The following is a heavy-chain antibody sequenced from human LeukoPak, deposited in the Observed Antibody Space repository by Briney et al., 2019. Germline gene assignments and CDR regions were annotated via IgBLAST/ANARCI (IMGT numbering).Heavy chain of an antibody. CDR1: GITFSSYA. Sequence: GGSLRLSCVASGITFSSYAMSWVRQAPGKGLEWVSAISGSGGSTYYADSVKGRFTISRDNSKNTLYLQMNSLRAEDTAVYYCAKDWIQSYNYYYYGMDVWGQGTTVTVSS. D-gene: IGHD5-18*01. V-gene: IGHV3-23*01. CDR3: AKDWIQSYNYYYYGMDV. J-gene: IGHJ6*02. CDR2: ISGSGGST.